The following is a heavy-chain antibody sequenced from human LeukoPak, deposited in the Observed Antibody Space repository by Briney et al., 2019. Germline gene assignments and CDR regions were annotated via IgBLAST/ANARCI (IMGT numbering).Heavy chain of an antibody. D-gene: IGHD3-10*01. CDR2: IYTSGST. V-gene: IGHV4-4*07. Sequence: SETLSLTCTVSGGSISSYYWSWSRQPAGKGLEWIGRIYTSGSTNYNPSLKSRVTMSVDTSKNQFSLKLSSVTAADTAVYYCARELQTNYYYYYDMDVWGQGTTVTVSS. J-gene: IGHJ6*02. CDR3: ARELQTNYYYYYDMDV. CDR1: GGSISSYY.